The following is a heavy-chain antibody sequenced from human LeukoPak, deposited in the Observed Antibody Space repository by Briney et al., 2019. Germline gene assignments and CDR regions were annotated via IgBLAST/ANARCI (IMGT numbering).Heavy chain of an antibody. D-gene: IGHD1-1*01. V-gene: IGHV5-51*01. CDR2: IYPAYSDT. CDR3: ASGYSTSWNVY. CDR1: GYSFTSYW. Sequence: GESLKISCKGSGYSFTSYWIGWVRQMPGKGLEWMGIIYPAYSDTRYGPSFQGRVIISADKSINTAYLQWRSLAASDIATYYCASGYSTSWNVYWGQGTPVTVSS. J-gene: IGHJ4*02.